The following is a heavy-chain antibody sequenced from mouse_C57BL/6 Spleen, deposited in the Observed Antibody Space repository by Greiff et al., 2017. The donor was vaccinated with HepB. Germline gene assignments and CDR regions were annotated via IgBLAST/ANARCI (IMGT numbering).Heavy chain of an antibody. CDR3: ASYDYDGYAMDY. Sequence: QVQLQQSGAELVRPGTSVKMSCKASGYTFTNYWIGWAKQRPGHGLEWIGDIYPGGGYTNYNEKFKGKATLTADKSSSTAYMQFSSPTSEDSAIYYCASYDYDGYAMDYWGQGTSVTVSS. D-gene: IGHD2-4*01. CDR2: IYPGGGYT. J-gene: IGHJ4*01. CDR1: GYTFTNYW. V-gene: IGHV1-63*01.